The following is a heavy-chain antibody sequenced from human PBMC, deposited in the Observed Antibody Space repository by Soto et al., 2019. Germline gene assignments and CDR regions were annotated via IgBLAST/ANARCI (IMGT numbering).Heavy chain of an antibody. CDR1: GDSVSSNTAA. D-gene: IGHD1-26*01. V-gene: IGHV6-1*01. CDR3: ATRSGSYSDDAFDI. Sequence: SQTLSLTCAISGDSVSSNTAAWNWIRQSPSRGLEWLGRTYCRSKWYNDYAVSVKSRITINPDTSKNQFSLQLNSVTPEDTAVYYCATRSGSYSDDAFDIWGQGTMVTVS. CDR2: TYCRSKWYN. J-gene: IGHJ3*02.